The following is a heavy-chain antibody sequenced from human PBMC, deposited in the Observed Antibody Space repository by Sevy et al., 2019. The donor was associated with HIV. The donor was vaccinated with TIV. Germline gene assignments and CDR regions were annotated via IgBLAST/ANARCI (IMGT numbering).Heavy chain of an antibody. CDR2: TFYRSNWYN. J-gene: IGHJ6*02. CDR1: GDSVSSNNAA. V-gene: IGHV6-1*01. D-gene: IGHD3-16*01. Sequence: KQSQTLSLTCATSGDSVSSNNAAWNWIRQSPSRCLEWLGRTFYRSNWYNDYAVSMKGRITINPDTSKNQLSLQLTSVTPEDTAVYYCAGDGLNYGGMDVWGQGTTVTVSS. CDR3: AGDGLNYGGMDV.